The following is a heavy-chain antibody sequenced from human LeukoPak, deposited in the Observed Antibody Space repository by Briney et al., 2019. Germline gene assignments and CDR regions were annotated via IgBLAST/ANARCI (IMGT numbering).Heavy chain of an antibody. CDR3: ARSGGTGGLDY. V-gene: IGHV1-69*10. CDR1: GGTFSDYA. D-gene: IGHD6-19*01. J-gene: IGHJ4*02. Sequence: AASVKVSCKASGGTFSDYALNWVRQAPGQGLEWMGVFIPILAAANSTQKFQGRVTMTRDMSTSTVYMELSSLRSEDTAVYYCARSGGTGGLDYWGQGTLVTVSS. CDR2: FIPILAAA.